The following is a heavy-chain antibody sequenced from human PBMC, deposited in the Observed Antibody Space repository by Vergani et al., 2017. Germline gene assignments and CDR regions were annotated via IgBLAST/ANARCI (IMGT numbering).Heavy chain of an antibody. J-gene: IGHJ6*02. CDR3: ARGYCSGINCYYYYYYGMDV. D-gene: IGHD2-15*01. CDR2: IYPGDSDT. V-gene: IGHV5-51*01. CDR1: GYSFTSYW. Sequence: EVQLVQSGAEVKKPGESLKISCKGSGYSFTSYWIGWVRQMPGKGLEWMGIIYPGDSDTRYSPSFQGQVTISADKSISTAYLQWSSLKASDTAMYYCARGYCSGINCYYYYYYGMDVWGQGTTVTVYS.